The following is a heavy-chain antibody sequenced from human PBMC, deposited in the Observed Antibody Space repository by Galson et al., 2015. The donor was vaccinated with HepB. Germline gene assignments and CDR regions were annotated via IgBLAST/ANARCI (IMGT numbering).Heavy chain of an antibody. CDR1: GFTLSNYI. V-gene: IGHV3-11*06. D-gene: IGHD3-16*02. J-gene: IGHJ4*02. Sequence: SLRLSCAASGFTLSNYIMSWIRQAPGKGLEWLSYISSSTTYTNYADSVKGRFTISRDNAKNSLYLQMNSLRAEDTAVYYCAKDNQAGDYDYVWGSFRYASDYWGQGTLVTVSS. CDR3: AKDNQAGDYDYVWGSFRYASDY. CDR2: ISSSTTYT.